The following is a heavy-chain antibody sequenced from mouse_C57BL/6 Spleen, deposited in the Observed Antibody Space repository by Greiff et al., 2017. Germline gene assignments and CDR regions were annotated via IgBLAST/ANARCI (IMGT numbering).Heavy chain of an antibody. Sequence: EVTLVESGGGLVKPGGSLKLSCAASGFTFSSYAMSWVRQTPEKRLEWVATISDGGSYTYYPDNVKGRFTISRDNAKNNLYLQMSHLKSEDTAMYYCARDEDYYGSSGNYFDYWGQGTTLTVSS. V-gene: IGHV5-4*01. D-gene: IGHD1-1*01. CDR3: ARDEDYYGSSGNYFDY. CDR1: GFTFSSYA. J-gene: IGHJ2*01. CDR2: ISDGGSYT.